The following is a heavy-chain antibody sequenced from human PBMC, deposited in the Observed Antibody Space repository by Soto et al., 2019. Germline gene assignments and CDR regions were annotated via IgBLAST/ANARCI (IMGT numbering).Heavy chain of an antibody. Sequence: EVQLVESGGGLAQPGGSLRLSCAASGFTFSSYWMHWVRQAPGKGLVWVSRISSDGSSTSYADSVKGRFTISRDNAKSTLYLQMNSQRAEDTAVYYCASGNYYGMDVWGKGTTVTVSA. CDR3: ASGNYYGMDV. D-gene: IGHD1-26*01. CDR2: ISSDGSST. V-gene: IGHV3-74*01. J-gene: IGHJ6*04. CDR1: GFTFSSYW.